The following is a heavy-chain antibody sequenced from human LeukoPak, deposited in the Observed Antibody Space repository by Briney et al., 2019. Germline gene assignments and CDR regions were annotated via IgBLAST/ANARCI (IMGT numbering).Heavy chain of an antibody. Sequence: GGSLRLSCAASGFTFSSYAMTWVRQAPGMGLEWVSSISGSGSNTYYADSVKGRFTISRDNSKNTLYLQMNSLRAEDTAVYYCAKGSMVTTPRRFDYWGQGTLATVSS. CDR3: AKGSMVTTPRRFDY. CDR1: GFTFSSYA. D-gene: IGHD4-17*01. V-gene: IGHV3-23*01. CDR2: ISGSGSNT. J-gene: IGHJ4*02.